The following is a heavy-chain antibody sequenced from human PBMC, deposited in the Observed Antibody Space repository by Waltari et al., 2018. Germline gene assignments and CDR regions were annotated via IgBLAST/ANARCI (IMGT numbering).Heavy chain of an antibody. V-gene: IGHV3-23*01. CDR3: AKIGGLAYCGGDCYSGVDY. D-gene: IGHD2-21*02. CDR2: ISGSCGST. CDR1: GFTFSSYA. J-gene: IGHJ4*02. Sequence: EVQLLESGGGLVQPGGSLRLSCAASGFTFSSYAMSWVRQAPGKGLEWVSAISGSCGSTYYADSVKGRFTISRDNSKNTLYLQMNSLRAEDTAVYYCAKIGGLAYCGGDCYSGVDYWGQGTLVTVSS.